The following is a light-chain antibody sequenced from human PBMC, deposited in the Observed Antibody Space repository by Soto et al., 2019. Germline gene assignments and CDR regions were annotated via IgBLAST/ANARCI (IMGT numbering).Light chain of an antibody. V-gene: IGKV1-5*03. Sequence: DIQMTQSPSTLSASVGDRVTITCRASQSISSWLAWYQQKPGKAPKLLIYKASSLESGVPSRFSGSGSGTEFTLTISSLQPDDFATYCSQQYNSYPSFGGGTKVEIK. CDR1: QSISSW. CDR2: KAS. CDR3: QQYNSYPS. J-gene: IGKJ4*01.